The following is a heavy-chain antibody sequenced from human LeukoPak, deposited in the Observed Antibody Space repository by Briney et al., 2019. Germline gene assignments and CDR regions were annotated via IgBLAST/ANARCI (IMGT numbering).Heavy chain of an antibody. J-gene: IGHJ3*02. CDR3: AREEVDSSGYYGSDAFDI. Sequence: MASETLSLTCTVSGGSISSSSYYWGWLRQPPGKGLEWIGSIYYSGSTYYNPSLKSRVTISVDTSKNQFSLKLSSVTAADTAVYYCAREEVDSSGYYGSDAFDIWGQGTMVTVSS. CDR1: GGSISSSSYY. D-gene: IGHD3-22*01. CDR2: IYYSGST. V-gene: IGHV4-39*07.